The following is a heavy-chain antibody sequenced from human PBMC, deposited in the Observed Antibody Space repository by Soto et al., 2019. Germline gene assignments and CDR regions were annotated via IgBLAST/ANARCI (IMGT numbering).Heavy chain of an antibody. Sequence: QVQLVQSGAEVKKPGSSVKVSCKASGGTFSSYAISWVRQAPGQGLEWMGGIIPIFGTANYAQKFQGRVTITADESTSTAYMELSSLRSEDTAVYYCASRPYYYDSSGYLEGDDYWCQGTLVTVSS. D-gene: IGHD3-22*01. V-gene: IGHV1-69*01. CDR3: ASRPYYYDSSGYLEGDDY. CDR1: GGTFSSYA. CDR2: IIPIFGTA. J-gene: IGHJ4*02.